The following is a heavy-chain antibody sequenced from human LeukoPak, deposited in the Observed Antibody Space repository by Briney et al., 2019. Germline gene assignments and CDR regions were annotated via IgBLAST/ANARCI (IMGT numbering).Heavy chain of an antibody. V-gene: IGHV1-2*02. D-gene: IGHD3-22*01. CDR2: IKPNSGDT. CDR3: ARDMTYYYDSSGYYYVDTFDI. J-gene: IGHJ3*02. Sequence: ASVKVSCKASGYTFSGYYLHWVRQAPGQGLEWMGWIKPNSGDTNHTQNFQGRVTMTRDTSISTAYMELSRLRSDDTAVYYCARDMTYYYDSSGYYYVDTFDIWGQGAMVTVSS. CDR1: GYTFSGYY.